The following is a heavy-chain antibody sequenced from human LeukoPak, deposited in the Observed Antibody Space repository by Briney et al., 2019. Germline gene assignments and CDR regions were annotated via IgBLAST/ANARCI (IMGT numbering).Heavy chain of an antibody. V-gene: IGHV5-51*01. CDR1: AYTFTSYC. CDR3: GRHQHSGSYGAFDI. D-gene: IGHD1-26*01. Sequence: GESLQISSPGSAYTFTSYCIGWTRQMPRKGRERVGIIHPGDSDTRYSPSFQGQVTISADKSITTAYLQWSSLKASDTAMYYCGRHQHSGSYGAFDIWGQGTMVTVSS. J-gene: IGHJ3*02. CDR2: IHPGDSDT.